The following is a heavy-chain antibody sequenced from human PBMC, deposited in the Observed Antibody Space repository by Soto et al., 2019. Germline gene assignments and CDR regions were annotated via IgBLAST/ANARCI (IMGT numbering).Heavy chain of an antibody. D-gene: IGHD3-16*01. Sequence: PGGSLRLSCAASGFTFRNYAMSWVRQAPGKGLEWVSAINGGGVSTYYADSVKGRFTISRDNAKNTLYLQMNSLRAEDTAIYYCVRDEFGLGIDYWGLGTLVTVSS. CDR3: VRDEFGLGIDY. V-gene: IGHV3-23*01. CDR1: GFTFRNYA. CDR2: INGGGVST. J-gene: IGHJ4*02.